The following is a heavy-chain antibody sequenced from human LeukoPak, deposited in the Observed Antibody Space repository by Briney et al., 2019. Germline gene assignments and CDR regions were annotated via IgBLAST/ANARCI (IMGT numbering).Heavy chain of an antibody. Sequence: ASVEVSCKVSGYTLTELSVHCVRQAPGKGREWMGGFDPEDGETIYAQKFQGRVTMTEDTSTDTAYMELSSLRSEDTAMYYCTTVGLGTTPFPRLGWGFDPWGQGTLVTVSS. D-gene: IGHD3/OR15-3a*01. CDR1: GYTLTELS. J-gene: IGHJ5*02. CDR3: TTVGLGTTPFPRLGWGFDP. V-gene: IGHV1-24*01. CDR2: FDPEDGET.